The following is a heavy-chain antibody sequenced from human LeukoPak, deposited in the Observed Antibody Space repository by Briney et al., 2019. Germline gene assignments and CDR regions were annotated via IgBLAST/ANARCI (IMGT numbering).Heavy chain of an antibody. D-gene: IGHD2-15*01. CDR3: ANLLGYCSGGSCYSSVY. CDR1: GFTFSSYA. CDR2: ISGSGGST. V-gene: IGHV3-23*01. J-gene: IGHJ4*02. Sequence: PGGSLRLSCAASGFTFSSYAMSWVRQAPGEGLEWVSGISGSGGSTYYAGSVKGRFTISRENSKNTLYLQMNSLRAEDTAVYYCANLLGYCSGGSCYSSVYWGQGTLITVSS.